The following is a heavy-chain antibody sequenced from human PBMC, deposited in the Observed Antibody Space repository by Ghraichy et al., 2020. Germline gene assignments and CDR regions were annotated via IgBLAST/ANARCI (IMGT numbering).Heavy chain of an antibody. CDR1: GFTFSSYA. V-gene: IGHV3-23*01. CDR3: AKDNLLGPAAHDY. Sequence: LSLTCAASGFTFSSYAMSWVRQAPGKGLEWVSAISGSGGSTYYADSVKGRFTISRDNSKNTLYLQMNSLRAEDTAVYYCAKDNLLGPAAHDYWGQGTLVTVSS. CDR2: ISGSGGST. J-gene: IGHJ4*02. D-gene: IGHD2-2*01.